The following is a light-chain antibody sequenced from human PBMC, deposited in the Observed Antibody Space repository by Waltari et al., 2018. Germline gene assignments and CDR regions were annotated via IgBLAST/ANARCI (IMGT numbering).Light chain of an antibody. CDR3: SSYTSSNTVI. Sequence: QSALTQPASVSGSPGQSITISCTGTSSDVGGYNYVSWYQPYPGKVPKLMIYYVSKWPSGFSNRFSGSKSGNTASLTISGLQAEDEADYYCSSYTSSNTVIFGGGTKLTVL. CDR2: YVS. CDR1: SSDVGGYNY. V-gene: IGLV2-14*01. J-gene: IGLJ2*01.